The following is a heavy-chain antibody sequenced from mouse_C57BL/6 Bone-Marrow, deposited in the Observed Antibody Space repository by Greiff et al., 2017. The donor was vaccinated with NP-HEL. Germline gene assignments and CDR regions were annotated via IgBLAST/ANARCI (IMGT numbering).Heavy chain of an antibody. Sequence: VKVVESGPGLVQPSQSLSITCTVSGFSLTSYGVHWVRQSPGKGLEWLGVIWRGGSTDYNAAFMSRLSITKDNSKSQVFFKMNSLQADDTAIYYCATCDGYYDWFAYWGQGTLVTVSA. V-gene: IGHV2-5*01. CDR1: GFSLTSYG. J-gene: IGHJ3*01. CDR3: ATCDGYYDWFAY. CDR2: IWRGGST. D-gene: IGHD2-3*01.